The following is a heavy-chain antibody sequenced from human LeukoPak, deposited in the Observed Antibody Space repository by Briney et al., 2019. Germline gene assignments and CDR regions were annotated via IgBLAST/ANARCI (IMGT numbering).Heavy chain of an antibody. D-gene: IGHD1-26*01. V-gene: IGHV1-2*02. J-gene: IGHJ5*02. Sequence: ASVKVSCKASGYTFTGYYMHWVRQAPGQGLEWMGWINPNSGGTNYAQKFQGRVTMTRDTSISTAYMGLSRLRSDDTAVYYCAKCYSGSYFYGWFDPWGQGTLVTVSS. CDR3: AKCYSGSYFYGWFDP. CDR2: INPNSGGT. CDR1: GYTFTGYY.